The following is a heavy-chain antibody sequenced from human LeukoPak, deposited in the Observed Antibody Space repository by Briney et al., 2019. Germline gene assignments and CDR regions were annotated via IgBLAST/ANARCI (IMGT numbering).Heavy chain of an antibody. CDR2: IHTEGST. CDR1: GGSISSYY. Sequence: PSETLSLTCTVSGGSISSYYWSWIRQPAGKGLEWIGRIHTEGSTDYNPSLKSRLTISIDTSKNQFSLRLNSVTAADTAVYYCARGDGGTRRDFDYWGQGTLVTVSS. D-gene: IGHD4-23*01. J-gene: IGHJ4*02. V-gene: IGHV4-4*07. CDR3: ARGDGGTRRDFDY.